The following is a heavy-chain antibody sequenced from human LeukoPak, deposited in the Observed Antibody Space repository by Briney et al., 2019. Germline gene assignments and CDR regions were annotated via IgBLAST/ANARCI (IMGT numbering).Heavy chain of an antibody. CDR3: TRGVPGAYCSGGSCPYFDY. CDR1: GYTFSSYD. V-gene: IGHV1-8*03. CDR2: MNPNSGNT. J-gene: IGHJ4*02. Sequence: ASVKVSCKASGYTFSSYDINWVRQATGQGLEWMGWMNPNSGNTGYAQKFQGRVTITRNTSISTAYMELSSLRSEDTAVYYCTRGVPGAYCSGGSCPYFDYWGQGTLVTVSS. D-gene: IGHD2-15*01.